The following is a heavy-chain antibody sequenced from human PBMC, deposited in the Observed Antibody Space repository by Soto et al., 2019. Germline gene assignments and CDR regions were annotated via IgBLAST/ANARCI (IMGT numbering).Heavy chain of an antibody. D-gene: IGHD3-16*01. CDR3: ARDLGGPDY. J-gene: IGHJ4*02. CDR2: LSSDGFGA. Sequence: GGSLRLSCAASGFTLSAYWMHWVRQAPGRGLEWVSRLSSDGFGAAYADSVKGRFHISRDNARNTLFLQMNGLRAEDTAVYYCARDLGGPDYWGRGTLVTVSS. CDR1: GFTLSAYW. V-gene: IGHV3-74*03.